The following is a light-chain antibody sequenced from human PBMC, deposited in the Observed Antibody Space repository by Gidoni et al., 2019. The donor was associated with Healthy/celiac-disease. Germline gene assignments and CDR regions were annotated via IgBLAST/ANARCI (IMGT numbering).Light chain of an antibody. J-gene: IGKJ2*01. CDR3: QQRYSTTLYT. V-gene: IGKV1-39*01. CDR1: QSINSY. Sequence: LHLHHSSFPLSASVGDRVTITCRASQSINSYFTWYHQKPGKAPKLLIYDASSLQSGVPSRFSSSGCETDFTLTISSRQHEDFATYYCQQRYSTTLYTFGQGTKLEIK. CDR2: DAS.